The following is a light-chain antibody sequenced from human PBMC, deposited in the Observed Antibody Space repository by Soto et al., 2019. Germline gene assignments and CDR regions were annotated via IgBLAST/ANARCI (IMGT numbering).Light chain of an antibody. CDR3: QQYGSSPPKT. V-gene: IGKV3-20*01. J-gene: IGKJ1*01. Sequence: EIVLTQSPGTLSLSPGERATLSCRASQSVSSSYLAWYQQKPGQAPRLLIYGASSRATGIPDRFSGSGSGTDFTLTSSRLEPEDFAVYYWQQYGSSPPKTFGQGTKVEIK. CDR1: QSVSSSY. CDR2: GAS.